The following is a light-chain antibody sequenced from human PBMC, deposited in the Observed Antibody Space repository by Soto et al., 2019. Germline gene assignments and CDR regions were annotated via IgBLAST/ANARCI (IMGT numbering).Light chain of an antibody. Sequence: QSVLTQPPSVSGAPGLRVTISCTGSSSNLGADYDVHWYQLLPGTAPKLLIYGNINRPSGVPDRFSGSKSATSASLAITGLQAEDEADYYCQSYDSSLSAYVFGAGTKLTVL. V-gene: IGLV1-40*01. CDR3: QSYDSSLSAYV. CDR1: SSNLGADYD. J-gene: IGLJ1*01. CDR2: GNI.